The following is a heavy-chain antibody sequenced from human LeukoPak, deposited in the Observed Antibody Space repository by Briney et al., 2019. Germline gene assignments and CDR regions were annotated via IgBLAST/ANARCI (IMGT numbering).Heavy chain of an antibody. Sequence: ASVKVSCKASGYTFTGYYMHWVRQAPGQGLEWMGGIIPIFGTANYAQKFQGRVTITADESTSTAYMELSSLRSEDTAVYYCARDPALYSSGWHHFDYWGQGTLVTVSS. V-gene: IGHV1-69*13. D-gene: IGHD6-19*01. CDR1: GYTFTGYY. J-gene: IGHJ4*02. CDR3: ARDPALYSSGWHHFDY. CDR2: IIPIFGTA.